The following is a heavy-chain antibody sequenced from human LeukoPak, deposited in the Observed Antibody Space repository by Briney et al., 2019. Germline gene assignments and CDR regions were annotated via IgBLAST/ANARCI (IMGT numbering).Heavy chain of an antibody. V-gene: IGHV3-23*01. CDR2: ISGSGGST. J-gene: IGHJ4*02. CDR1: GFTFSSYA. CDR3: AKDSSIAVAGTKGY. D-gene: IGHD6-19*01. Sequence: GGSLRLSCAASGFTFSSYAMSWVRQAPGKGLEWVSAISGSGGSTYYADSVKGRFTISRDNSKNTLYLQINSLRAEDTAVYYCAKDSSIAVAGTKGYWGQGTLVTVSS.